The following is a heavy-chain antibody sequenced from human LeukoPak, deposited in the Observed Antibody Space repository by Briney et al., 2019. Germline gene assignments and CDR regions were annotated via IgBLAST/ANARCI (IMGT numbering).Heavy chain of an antibody. CDR1: GYSFSSSW. CDR3: ARRSGFTYGRDAFDI. V-gene: IGHV5-51*01. J-gene: IGHJ3*02. D-gene: IGHD5-18*01. CDR2: IYPGDSET. Sequence: GESLKISCKGSGYSFSSSWIGWVRQMPGKGLEWMGIIYPGDSETRYSPSFHGQVTISADKSVSIAYLQWSSLKASDTAMYFCARRSGFTYGRDAFDIWGQGTMVTVSS.